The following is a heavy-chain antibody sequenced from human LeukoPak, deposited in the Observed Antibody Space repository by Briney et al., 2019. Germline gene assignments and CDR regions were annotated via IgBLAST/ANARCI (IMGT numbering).Heavy chain of an antibody. Sequence: GGSLRLSCAAPGFTFSSYAMSWVRQAPGKGLEWVSAISGSGGSTYYADSVKGRFTISRHNSKNTLYLQMNSLGAEDTAVYYCAKDRVVAATYYFDYWGQGTLVTVSS. V-gene: IGHV3-23*01. CDR1: GFTFSSYA. J-gene: IGHJ4*02. D-gene: IGHD2-15*01. CDR2: ISGSGGST. CDR3: AKDRVVAATYYFDY.